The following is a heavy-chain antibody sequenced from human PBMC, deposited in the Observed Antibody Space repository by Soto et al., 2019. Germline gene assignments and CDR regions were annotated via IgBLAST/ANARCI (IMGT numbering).Heavy chain of an antibody. CDR2: IAYDGSNR. V-gene: IGHV3-30*18. CDR3: AKNHQRAPSRDGYNLIDY. J-gene: IGHJ4*02. CDR1: GFTFSDYG. Sequence: GGSLRLSCVASGFTFSDYGMHWVRQAPGKGLEWVAVIAYDGSNRYYADSVKGRFTISRDNSKNTLYLQMDSLRAEDTAVYYCAKNHQRAPSRDGYNLIDYWGQGTLVTVSS. D-gene: IGHD5-12*01.